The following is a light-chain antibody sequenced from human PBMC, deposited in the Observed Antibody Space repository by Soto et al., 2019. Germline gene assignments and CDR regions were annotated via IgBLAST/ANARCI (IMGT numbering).Light chain of an antibody. J-gene: IGKJ4*01. V-gene: IGKV3-20*01. CDR3: QHYGSFNT. CDR1: QTLRRTY. Sequence: EIVLMRSRGTLSSSPGERPNLSCRASQTLRRTYIAWYQQKPGQAPRVLIYGASTRASGIPDRISGSGSATYFTLTISRLAPEDFAVYYCQHYGSFNTFAGGTKVDI. CDR2: GAS.